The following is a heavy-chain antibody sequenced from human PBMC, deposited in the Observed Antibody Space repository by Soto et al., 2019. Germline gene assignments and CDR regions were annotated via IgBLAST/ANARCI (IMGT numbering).Heavy chain of an antibody. CDR2: IYNIGST. CDR1: GGSISGYY. Sequence: SETLSLTCTVSGGSISGYYWSWLRQPPGKGLEWIGYIYNIGSTNYNPSLRSRVTMSIDTSQEQFSLKVSSVTAADTAVYYCASLDSGYNDYWGQGTLVTVSS. CDR3: ASLDSGYNDY. J-gene: IGHJ4*02. V-gene: IGHV4-59*01. D-gene: IGHD5-12*01.